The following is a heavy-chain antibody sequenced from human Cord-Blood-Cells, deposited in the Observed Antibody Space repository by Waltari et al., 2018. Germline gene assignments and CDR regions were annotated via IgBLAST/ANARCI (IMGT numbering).Heavy chain of an antibody. CDR3: ARQSGPPYYDFWSGYYNNWFDP. CDR2: IHYIGST. D-gene: IGHD3-3*01. J-gene: IGHJ5*02. V-gene: IGHV4-39*01. CDR1: GGSLSSSSYS. Sequence: QLQLQESGPGLVKPSETLSLTCTAPGGSLSSSSYSWGRIRPPPGKGLELIGSIHYIGSTYYNPSLKSRVTISVDPSKNQFSLKLSSVTAADTAVYYCARQSGPPYYDFWSGYYNNWFDPWGQGTLVTVSS.